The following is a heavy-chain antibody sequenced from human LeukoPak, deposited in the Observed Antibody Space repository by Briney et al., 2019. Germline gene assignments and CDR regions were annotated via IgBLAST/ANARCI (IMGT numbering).Heavy chain of an antibody. CDR3: ARHVVAVGFDY. D-gene: IGHD3-22*01. CDR2: ITSSSSYI. Sequence: GGSLRLSCAASGFTFSSYSMNWVRQAPGKGLEWVSSITSSSSYIYYADSVKGRFTISRDNAKNSLYLHMNSLRAEDTAVYYCARHVVAVGFDYWGQGTLVTVSS. J-gene: IGHJ4*02. V-gene: IGHV3-21*01. CDR1: GFTFSSYS.